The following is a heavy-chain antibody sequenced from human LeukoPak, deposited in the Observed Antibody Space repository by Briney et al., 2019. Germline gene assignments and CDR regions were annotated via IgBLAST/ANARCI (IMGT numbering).Heavy chain of an antibody. V-gene: IGHV4-39*01. CDR3: ARQEPYYYGSGSFDY. D-gene: IGHD3-10*01. J-gene: IGHJ4*02. Sequence: PSETLSLTCTVSSGSISSSSYYWGWIRQPPGKGLEWIGSIYYSGSTHYNPSLKSRVTISVDTSKNQFSLKLSSVTAADTAVYYCARQEPYYYGSGSFDYWGQGTLVTVSS. CDR2: IYYSGST. CDR1: SGSISSSSYY.